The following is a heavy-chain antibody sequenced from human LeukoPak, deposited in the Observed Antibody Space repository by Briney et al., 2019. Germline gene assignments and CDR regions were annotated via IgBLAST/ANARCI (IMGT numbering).Heavy chain of an antibody. J-gene: IGHJ4*02. CDR3: ARPSRSTGPAY. CDR1: GFTFRSYA. CDR2: ISSTSNTI. D-gene: IGHD2-2*01. Sequence: PGGSLRLSCAASGFTFRSYAMHWVRQAPGKGLEWVSCISSTSNTIYYADSVRGRFTISRDNAKNSLDLQMNSLREEDTAVYYCARPSRSTGPAYWGQGTLVTVSS. V-gene: IGHV3-48*02.